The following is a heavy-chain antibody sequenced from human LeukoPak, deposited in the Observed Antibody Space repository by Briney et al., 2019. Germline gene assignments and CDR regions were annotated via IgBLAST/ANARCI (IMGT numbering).Heavy chain of an antibody. Sequence: PGGSLRLSCAASGFTFSSYWMSWVRQAPGKGLEWVANIKQDGSEKYYVDSVKGRFTISRDNAKNSLYLQMNSLRAEDTAVYYCARDRDVVVVAAYGPDSVYFQHWGQGTLVTVSS. CDR3: ARDRDVVVVAAYGPDSVYFQH. J-gene: IGHJ1*01. V-gene: IGHV3-7*01. CDR2: IKQDGSEK. CDR1: GFTFSSYW. D-gene: IGHD2-15*01.